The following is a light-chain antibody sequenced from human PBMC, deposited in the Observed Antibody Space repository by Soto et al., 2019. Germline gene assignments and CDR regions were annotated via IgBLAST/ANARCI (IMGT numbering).Light chain of an antibody. CDR2: QAS. Sequence: DIQMTQSPSALSASVGDRVSVTCRASRNINNWLAWYQQKPGKAPKLLIYQASSLENGVHSRFSGSGSGTDFTLTINSLQPEDFATYDCQQYTQYSLYTFGQGTKLEI. J-gene: IGKJ2*01. CDR1: RNINNW. V-gene: IGKV1-5*03. CDR3: QQYTQYSLYT.